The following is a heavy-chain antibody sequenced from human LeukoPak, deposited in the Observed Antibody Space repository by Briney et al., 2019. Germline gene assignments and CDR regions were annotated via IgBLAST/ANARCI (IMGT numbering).Heavy chain of an antibody. CDR1: GFTFDDYA. J-gene: IGHJ6*03. V-gene: IGHV3-9*03. D-gene: IGHD3-10*02. CDR2: ISWNSGSI. Sequence: PGGSLRLPCAASGFTFDDYAMHWVRQAPGKGLEWVSGISWNSGSIGYADSVKGRFTISRDNAKNSLYLQMNSLRAEDMALYYCTKAVHPLFDYYYMDVWGKGTAVTVSS. CDR3: TKAVHPLFDYYYMDV.